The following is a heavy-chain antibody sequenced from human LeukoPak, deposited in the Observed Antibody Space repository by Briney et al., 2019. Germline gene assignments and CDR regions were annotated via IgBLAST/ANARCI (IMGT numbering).Heavy chain of an antibody. CDR3: ARDRITGTTGWFDP. J-gene: IGHJ5*02. CDR2: IWYDGSNK. Sequence: GGSLRLSCAASGFTVSSNYMSWVRQAPGEGLEWVAVIWYDGSNKYYADSVKGRFTISRDNSKNTLYLQMNSLRAEDTAVYYCARDRITGTTGWFDPWGQGTLVTVSS. V-gene: IGHV3-33*08. D-gene: IGHD1-20*01. CDR1: GFTVSSNY.